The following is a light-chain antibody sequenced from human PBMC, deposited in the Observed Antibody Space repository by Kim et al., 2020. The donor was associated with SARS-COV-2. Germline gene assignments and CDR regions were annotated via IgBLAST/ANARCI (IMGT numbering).Light chain of an antibody. CDR2: DAS. CDR3: QQYRNLWT. CDR1: QSISNW. Sequence: DIQMTQSPSTLSASVGDRVTITCRASQSISNWLAWYQQKPGKAPKLLINDASSLESGVPSRFSGSGTGTEFTLTISSLQPDDFATYYCQQYRNLWTFGQGTKLEI. V-gene: IGKV1-5*01. J-gene: IGKJ1*01.